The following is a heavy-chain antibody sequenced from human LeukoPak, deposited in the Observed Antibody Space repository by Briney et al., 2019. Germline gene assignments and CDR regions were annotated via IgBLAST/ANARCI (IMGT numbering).Heavy chain of an antibody. Sequence: PGGSLRLSCAASGFTFSSYSMNWVRQAPGKGLEWVSYISSSSSTIYYADSVKGRFTISRDNAKNSLCLQMNSLRAEDTAVYYCARDRISIAVAGTDFDYWGQGTLVTVSS. CDR3: ARDRISIAVAGTDFDY. CDR1: GFTFSSYS. D-gene: IGHD6-19*01. CDR2: ISSSSSTI. V-gene: IGHV3-48*01. J-gene: IGHJ4*02.